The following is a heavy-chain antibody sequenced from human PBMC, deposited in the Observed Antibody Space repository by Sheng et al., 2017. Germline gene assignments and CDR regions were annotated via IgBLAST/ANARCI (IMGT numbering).Heavy chain of an antibody. D-gene: IGHD3-16*02. CDR2: INHSGST. CDR1: VGPSVITP. V-gene: IGHV4-34*02. Sequence: QVQIQQWGAGLLKAFGDPCPSPALSLVGPSVITPGAGSATPPRGRGLEWIGEINHSGSTNYNPSLMSRVTISVXTSKNQLSLSLTSLTAADTAVYYCAREGGYRLVKYYYMDVWGKGTSVTVS. J-gene: IGHJ6*03. CDR3: AREGGYRLVKYYYMDV.